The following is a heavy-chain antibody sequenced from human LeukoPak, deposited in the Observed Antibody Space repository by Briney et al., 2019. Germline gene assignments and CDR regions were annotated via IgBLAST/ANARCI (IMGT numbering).Heavy chain of an antibody. Sequence: SETLSLTCTVSGGSISSGDYYWRWIRQPPGKGLEWIGYIYYSGSTYYNPSLKSRFTISVDTSKNQFSLKLSSVTAADTAVYYCYIAGDAFDIWGQGTMVTVSS. D-gene: IGHD6-13*01. CDR1: GGSISSGDYY. J-gene: IGHJ3*02. CDR2: IYYSGST. V-gene: IGHV4-30-4*08. CDR3: YIAGDAFDI.